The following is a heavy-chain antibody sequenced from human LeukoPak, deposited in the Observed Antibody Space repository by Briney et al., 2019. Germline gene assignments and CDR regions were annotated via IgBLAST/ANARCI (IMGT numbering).Heavy chain of an antibody. CDR2: IYTSGST. J-gene: IGHJ4*02. V-gene: IGHV4-4*07. CDR1: GGSISSYY. Sequence: SETLSLTCTVSGGSISSYYWSWIRQPAGKGLEWIGRIYTSGSTDYNPSLKSRVTMSVDTSKNQFSLKLSSVTAVDTAVYYCARDGMATFYFDYWGQGTLVTVSS. CDR3: ARDGMATFYFDY. D-gene: IGHD5-24*01.